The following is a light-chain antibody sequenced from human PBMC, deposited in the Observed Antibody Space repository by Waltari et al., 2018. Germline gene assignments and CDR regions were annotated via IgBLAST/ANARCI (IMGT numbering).Light chain of an antibody. CDR3: ASYAGSNNYV. Sequence: QSALTQPPSASGSPGQSVTISCTGTRSDIGGYTYVSWYQKHPGKAPKLLIYEVTQRPSGVPDRFSGSKSGNTASLTVSGLQTEDEADYYCASYAGSNNYVFGTGTKVTVL. CDR2: EVT. J-gene: IGLJ1*01. CDR1: RSDIGGYTY. V-gene: IGLV2-8*01.